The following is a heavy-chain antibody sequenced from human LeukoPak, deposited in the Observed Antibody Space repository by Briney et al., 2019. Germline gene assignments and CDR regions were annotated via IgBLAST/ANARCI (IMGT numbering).Heavy chain of an antibody. V-gene: IGHV3-30-3*01. CDR3: ARDVGWAAGSFYYFDS. CDR2: ISYDGTYK. Sequence: GGSLRLSCAVSGFSFRRYGMHWVRQAPGKGPEWVAVISYDGTYKYYGDSVKGRFTISRDNSKDTLYLQMNSLRPDDTALYYCARDVGWAAGSFYYFDSWGQGTLITASS. D-gene: IGHD3-10*01. J-gene: IGHJ4*02. CDR1: GFSFRRYG.